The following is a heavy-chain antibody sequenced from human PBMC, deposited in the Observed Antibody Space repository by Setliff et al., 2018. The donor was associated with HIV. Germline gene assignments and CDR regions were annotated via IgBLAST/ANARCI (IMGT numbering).Heavy chain of an antibody. CDR3: ARARGSVGYYGSGTMYHMDV. Sequence: GGSLRLSCAASGFTFSSYSMNWVRQAPGKGLEWVSFISSSSSYIYYADSVKGRFTISRDNAKNSMYLQMNSLRVEDTATYYCARARGSVGYYGSGTMYHMDVWGKGTTVTVSS. D-gene: IGHD3-10*01. V-gene: IGHV3-21*04. J-gene: IGHJ6*03. CDR2: ISSSSSYI. CDR1: GFTFSSYS.